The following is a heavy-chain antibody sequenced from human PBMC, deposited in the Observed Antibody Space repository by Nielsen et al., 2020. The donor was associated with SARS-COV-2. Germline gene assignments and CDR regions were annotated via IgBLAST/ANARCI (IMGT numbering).Heavy chain of an antibody. V-gene: IGHV4-59*12. CDR3: ARDLVGATY. Sequence: GSLRLSCTVSGGSISSYYWSWIRQPPGKGLEWIGYIYYSGSTNYNPSPKSRVTISVDTSKNQFSLKLSSVTAADTAVYYCARDLVGATYWGQGTLVTVSS. CDR2: IYYSGST. D-gene: IGHD1-26*01. CDR1: GGSISSYY. J-gene: IGHJ4*02.